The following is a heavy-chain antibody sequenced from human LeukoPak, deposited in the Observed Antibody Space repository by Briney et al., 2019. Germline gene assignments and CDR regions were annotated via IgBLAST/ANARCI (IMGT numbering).Heavy chain of an antibody. V-gene: IGHV1-69*02. CDR3: ASWRQIGGNLRFDY. D-gene: IGHD4-23*01. J-gene: IGHJ4*02. Sequence: ASVKVSCKASGGTFSSYTISWVRQAPGQGLEWMGRIIPILGIANYAQKFQGRVTITADKSTSTAYMELSSLGSEDTAVYYCASWRQIGGNLRFDYWGQGTLVTVSS. CDR2: IIPILGIA. CDR1: GGTFSSYT.